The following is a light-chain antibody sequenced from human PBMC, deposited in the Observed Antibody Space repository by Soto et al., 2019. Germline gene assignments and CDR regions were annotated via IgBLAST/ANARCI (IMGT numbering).Light chain of an antibody. CDR1: QSVSSTY. V-gene: IGKV3-20*01. Sequence: EIVLMQSPGTLSLSPGERATLSCRASQSVSSTYLAWYQQKPGQAPRLLIYGASSRSTGIPDRFSGSGSGADFSLTINRLEPEDFAVYYCQLFGSSPRYAFGQGTELEIK. CDR2: GAS. CDR3: QLFGSSPRYA. J-gene: IGKJ2*01.